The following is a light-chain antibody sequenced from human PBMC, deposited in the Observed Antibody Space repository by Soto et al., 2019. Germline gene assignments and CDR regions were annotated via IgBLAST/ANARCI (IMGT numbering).Light chain of an antibody. CDR2: GNS. Sequence: QLVLTQPPSVSGAPGQRVTISCTGSSSNIGAGYDVHWYQQLPGTAPKLLIYGNSNRPSGVPDRFSGSKSGTSASLAITGLQAEDEADYYCQSYDSSVSGYVVFGGGTKLTVL. CDR3: QSYDSSVSGYVV. CDR1: SSNIGAGYD. J-gene: IGLJ2*01. V-gene: IGLV1-40*01.